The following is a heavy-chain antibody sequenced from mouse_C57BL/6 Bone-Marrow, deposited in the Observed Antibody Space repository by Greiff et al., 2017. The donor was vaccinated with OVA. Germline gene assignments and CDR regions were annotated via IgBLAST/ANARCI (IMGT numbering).Heavy chain of an antibody. D-gene: IGHD1-1*01. CDR2: IDPSDSYT. V-gene: IGHV1-69*01. Sequence: QVQLQQPGAELVMPGASVKLSCKASGYTFTSYWMHWVKQRPGQGLEWIGEIDPSDSYTNYNRKFKGKSTLTVDKSSSTAYMQLSSLTSEDSAVYYCARDYYGSSYDFDYWGQGTTLTVSS. J-gene: IGHJ2*01. CDR1: GYTFTSYW. CDR3: ARDYYGSSYDFDY.